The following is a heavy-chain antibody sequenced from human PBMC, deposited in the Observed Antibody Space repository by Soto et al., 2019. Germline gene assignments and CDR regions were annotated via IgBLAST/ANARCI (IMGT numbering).Heavy chain of an antibody. V-gene: IGHV1-69*13. Sequence: SVRVSCKASGGTFSSYAISWVRPAPGQGLEWMGGIIPIFGTANYAQKFQGRVTITADESTSTAYMELSSLRSEDTAVYYCARDYGSGDHWFDPWGQGTLVTVSS. CDR1: GGTFSSYA. CDR2: IIPIFGTA. J-gene: IGHJ5*02. D-gene: IGHD3-10*01. CDR3: ARDYGSGDHWFDP.